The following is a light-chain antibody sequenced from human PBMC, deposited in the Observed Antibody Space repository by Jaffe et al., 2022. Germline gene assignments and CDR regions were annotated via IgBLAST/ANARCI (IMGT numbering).Light chain of an antibody. J-gene: IGKJ4*01. CDR3: QQYGSLPA. CDR2: DTS. V-gene: IGKV3-20*01. CDR1: QSVISNF. Sequence: EIVLTQSPGTLSLSPGERATLSCRASQSVISNFLAWYQQKPGQAPRLLIYDTSSRATGIPDRFSGSGSGTVFTLTISRLEPEDFAVYYCQQYGSLPAFGGGTKVEI.